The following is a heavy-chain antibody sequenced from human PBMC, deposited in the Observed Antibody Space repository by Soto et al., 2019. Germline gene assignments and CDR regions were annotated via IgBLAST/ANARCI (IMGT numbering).Heavy chain of an antibody. J-gene: IGHJ3*02. Sequence: GGSLRLSCAASGFTFSSYWMHWVRQAPGKGLVWVSRINSDGSSTSYADSVKGRFTISRDNAKNTLYLQMNSLRAEDTAVYYCARGYCSSTSCYRVVVAAAGRYAFDIWGQGTXVTVSS. V-gene: IGHV3-74*01. CDR2: INSDGSST. CDR3: ARGYCSSTSCYRVVVAAAGRYAFDI. D-gene: IGHD2-2*01. CDR1: GFTFSSYW.